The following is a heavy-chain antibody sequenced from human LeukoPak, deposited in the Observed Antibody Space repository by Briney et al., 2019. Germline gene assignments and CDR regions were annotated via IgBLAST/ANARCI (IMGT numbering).Heavy chain of an antibody. CDR2: VYHSGST. CDR1: GGSLSSYY. J-gene: IGHJ5*02. V-gene: IGHV4-59*08. D-gene: IGHD3-9*01. CDR3: ARVPGVYYDRLTGYGSGWFDP. Sequence: SETLSLTCTASGGSLSSYYWSWIRQPAGKGLEWIGTVYHSGSTYYNPSLRSRVTISVETSKNQFSLKVRSMTAADTAVYYCARVPGVYYDRLTGYGSGWFDPWGQGTLVTVSS.